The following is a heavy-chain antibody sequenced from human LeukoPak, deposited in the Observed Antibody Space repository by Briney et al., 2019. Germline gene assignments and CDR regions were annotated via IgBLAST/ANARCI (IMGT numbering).Heavy chain of an antibody. CDR3: ARGYSSSWYFDY. V-gene: IGHV3-66*01. CDR1: GFTVSSNY. J-gene: IGHJ4*02. D-gene: IGHD6-13*01. Sequence: GGSPRLSCAASGFTVSSNYMSWVRQAPGKGLECVSVIYSGGSTYHADSVKGRFTISRDNSKNTLYLEMNSLRAEDTAEYYCARGYSSSWYFDYWGQGTLVTVSS. CDR2: IYSGGST.